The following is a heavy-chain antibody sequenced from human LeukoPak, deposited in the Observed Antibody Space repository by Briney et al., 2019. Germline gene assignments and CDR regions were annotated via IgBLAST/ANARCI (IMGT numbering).Heavy chain of an antibody. Sequence: SGGCLRLSCAATVFTFSSSAMSWVRQAPWKGLEWVLAISNNGGYTYYADSVQGRFTISRDNSKSTLCLQMNSLRAEDTAIYYCAKDRTVGASYWYFDLWGRGTLVTVSS. J-gene: IGHJ2*01. CDR2: ISNNGGYT. D-gene: IGHD1-26*01. V-gene: IGHV3-23*01. CDR1: VFTFSSSA. CDR3: AKDRTVGASYWYFDL.